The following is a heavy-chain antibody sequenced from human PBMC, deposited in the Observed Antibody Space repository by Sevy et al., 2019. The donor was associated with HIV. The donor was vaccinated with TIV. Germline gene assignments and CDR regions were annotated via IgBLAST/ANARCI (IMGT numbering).Heavy chain of an antibody. Sequence: ASVKVSCKASGGTFSSYAISWVRQAPGQGLEWMGGIIPIFGTANYAQKFQGRVTITADESTSTAYMERSSLRSEDTAKYYCARVERGYGSSTSCYTDYYYYGMDVWGQGTTVTVSS. J-gene: IGHJ6*02. CDR1: GGTFSSYA. V-gene: IGHV1-69*13. CDR3: ARVERGYGSSTSCYTDYYYYGMDV. CDR2: IIPIFGTA. D-gene: IGHD2-2*02.